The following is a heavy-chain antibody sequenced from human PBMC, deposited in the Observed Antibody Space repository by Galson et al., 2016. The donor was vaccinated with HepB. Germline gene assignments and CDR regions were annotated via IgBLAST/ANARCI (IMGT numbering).Heavy chain of an antibody. CDR3: VKDSGIGFFES. J-gene: IGHJ5*01. V-gene: IGHV4-31*03. CDR1: GGSISSGGYY. Sequence: TLSLTCTVSGGSISSGGYYWSWIRQHPGKGLEWIGYIYHSGTTHYNPSLRMRITISVNTSKNQFSLRLTSVTAADTAVYYCVKDSGIGFFESWGRGVLVTVSS. D-gene: IGHD2-21*01. CDR2: IYHSGTT.